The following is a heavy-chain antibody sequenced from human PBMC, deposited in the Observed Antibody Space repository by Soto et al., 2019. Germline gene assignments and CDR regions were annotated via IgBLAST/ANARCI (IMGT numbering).Heavy chain of an antibody. CDR2: IPFDGSDK. D-gene: IGHD3-10*01. CDR3: ASRVPQGTYGAPDFQH. CDR1: GFTFSSYA. V-gene: IGHV3-30*03. J-gene: IGHJ1*01. Sequence: PGGSLRLSCAASGFTFSSYAMHWVRQAPGKGLEWVAVIPFDGSDKYYADSVKGRFTISRDNYKNTLSQQMDSLREDYAAVYYCASRVPQGTYGAPDFQHGGQGTLVTVSS.